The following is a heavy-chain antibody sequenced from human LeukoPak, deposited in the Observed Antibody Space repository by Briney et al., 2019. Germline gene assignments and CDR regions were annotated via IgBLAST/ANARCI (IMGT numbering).Heavy chain of an antibody. J-gene: IGHJ5*02. CDR3: ARLPIHDYDFWSGYYYGFDP. Sequence: SETLSLTCTVSGGSISSYYWSWIRQLPGKGLEWIGYIYYSGSTNYNPSLKSRVTISVDTSKNQFSLKLSSVTAADTAVYYCARLPIHDYDFWSGYYYGFDPWGQGTLVTVSS. V-gene: IGHV4-59*08. CDR2: IYYSGST. D-gene: IGHD3-3*01. CDR1: GGSISSYY.